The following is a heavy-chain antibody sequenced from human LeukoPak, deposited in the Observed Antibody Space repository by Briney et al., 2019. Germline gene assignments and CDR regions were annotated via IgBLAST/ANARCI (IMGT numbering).Heavy chain of an antibody. CDR2: ISAYNGNT. J-gene: IGHJ6*03. Sequence: ASVKVSCKASGYTFTSYGTSWVRQAPGQGLEWMGWISAYNGNTNYAQKLQGRVTMTTDTSTSTAYMELRSLRSDDTAVYYCARDAVFWDYYYYYYMDVWGKGTTVTVSS. D-gene: IGHD3-16*01. V-gene: IGHV1-18*01. CDR3: ARDAVFWDYYYYYYMDV. CDR1: GYTFTSYG.